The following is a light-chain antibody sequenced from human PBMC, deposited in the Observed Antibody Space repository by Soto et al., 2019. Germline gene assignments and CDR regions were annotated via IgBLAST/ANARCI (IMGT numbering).Light chain of an antibody. CDR3: QHYNSYSEE. J-gene: IGKJ1*01. CDR2: DVS. Sequence: DVQMTQSPSTLSASVGDRVTITCRASQSINNLLAWYQQKPGKAPKFLIYDVSTLESGVPSRFSGSGSGTEFTLTISSLQPDDFATYYCQHYNSYSEEFGQGTKVDIK. V-gene: IGKV1-5*01. CDR1: QSINNL.